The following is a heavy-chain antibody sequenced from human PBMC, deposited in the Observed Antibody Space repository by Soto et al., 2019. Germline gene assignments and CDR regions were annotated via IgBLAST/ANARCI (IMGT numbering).Heavy chain of an antibody. Sequence: SGFTLKSYAISWVRQAPGQGLEWMGGIIPIFGTANYAQKFQGRVTITADESTSTAYMELSSLRSEDTAVYYCAGNRGDILTGYPNYYYYYGMDVWGQGTTVTVSS. CDR3: AGNRGDILTGYPNYYYYYGMDV. D-gene: IGHD3-9*01. CDR1: GFTLKSYA. V-gene: IGHV1-69*01. J-gene: IGHJ6*02. CDR2: IIPIFGTA.